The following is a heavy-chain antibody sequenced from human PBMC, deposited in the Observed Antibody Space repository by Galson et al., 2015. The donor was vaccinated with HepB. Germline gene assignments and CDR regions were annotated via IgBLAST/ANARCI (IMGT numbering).Heavy chain of an antibody. V-gene: IGHV3-33*01. D-gene: IGHD6-19*01. CDR3: ATERRHNTGWFALDS. J-gene: IGHJ4*02. CDR1: GFSFNDYG. Sequence: SLRLSCAASGFSFNDYGLHWVRQAPGKGLEWLSVIWRDEGSKKYSADAVKGRFIVSRDNSKRTLYLQMNSLKVEDTAIYYCATERRHNTGWFALDSWGQGALVTVSS. CDR2: IWRDEGSKK.